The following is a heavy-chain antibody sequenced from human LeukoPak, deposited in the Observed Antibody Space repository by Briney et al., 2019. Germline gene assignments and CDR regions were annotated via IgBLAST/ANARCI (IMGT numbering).Heavy chain of an antibody. D-gene: IGHD3-22*01. CDR1: GFSLSTSGMC. CDR3: ARIDLSPYDSSGYWSEDY. J-gene: IGHJ4*02. V-gene: IGHV2-70*11. Sequence: SGPTLVNPTQTLTLTCTLSGFSLSTSGMCVSWIRQPPAKALEWLARIDWNDDKYYSTSLKTRLTISKDTSKNQVVLTMTNMDPVDTATYYCARIDLSPYDSSGYWSEDYWGQGTLVTVSS. CDR2: IDWNDDK.